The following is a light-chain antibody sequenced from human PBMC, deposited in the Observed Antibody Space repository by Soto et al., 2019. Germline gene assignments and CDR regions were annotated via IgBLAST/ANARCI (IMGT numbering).Light chain of an antibody. Sequence: QSALTQPASVSGSPGQSITLSCTGTSSDIGGYDYVSWYQRHPGKAPKLIIYDVNNRPSGVSNRFSGSKSGNTASLTISGLQAEDGADYYCTSFAGGSSHVVFGGGTKVTVL. CDR1: SSDIGGYDY. CDR2: DVN. V-gene: IGLV2-14*01. J-gene: IGLJ2*01. CDR3: TSFAGGSSHVV.